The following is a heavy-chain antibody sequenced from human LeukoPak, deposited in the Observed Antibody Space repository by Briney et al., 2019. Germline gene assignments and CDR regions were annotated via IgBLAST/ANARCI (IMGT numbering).Heavy chain of an antibody. J-gene: IGHJ5*02. Sequence: ASVKVSCKASGYTFTSYYMHWVRQAPGQGLEWMGIINPSGGSTSYAQKFQGRVTMTRDTSTSTVYMELSSLRSEDTAVYYCAREQSRKPCSSTSCPFDPWGQGTLVTVSS. D-gene: IGHD2-2*01. CDR2: INPSGGST. V-gene: IGHV1-46*01. CDR1: GYTFTSYY. CDR3: AREQSRKPCSSTSCPFDP.